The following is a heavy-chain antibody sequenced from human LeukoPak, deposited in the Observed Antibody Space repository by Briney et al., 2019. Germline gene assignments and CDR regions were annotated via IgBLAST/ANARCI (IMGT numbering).Heavy chain of an antibody. CDR2: IYHSGST. J-gene: IGHJ3*02. CDR3: ARGATADAFDI. CDR1: GGSISSGGYY. Sequence: SQTLSLTCTVSGGSISSGGYYWSWIRQPPGKGLEWIGYIYHSGSTYYNPSLKSRVTISVDRSKNQFSLKLSSVTAADTAVYYCARGATADAFDIWGQGTMVTVSS. D-gene: IGHD5-12*01. V-gene: IGHV4-30-2*01.